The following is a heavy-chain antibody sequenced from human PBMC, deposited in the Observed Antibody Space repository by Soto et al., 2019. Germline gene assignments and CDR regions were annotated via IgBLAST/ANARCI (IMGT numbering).Heavy chain of an antibody. CDR2: VNHSGTT. CDR1: GGSFSGYY. Sequence: QVQLQQWGAGLLKPSETLSLTCAVYGGSFSGYYWTWIRQSPEKGLEWIGEVNHSGTTYYNRSLTTRVTISVHTPKNQFSLKMSSVTAADTAVYYCARGIGYCSSINCYSSRRLRFDSWGQGTLVTVSS. D-gene: IGHD2-2*01. CDR3: ARGIGYCSSINCYSSRRLRFDS. J-gene: IGHJ4*02. V-gene: IGHV4-34*01.